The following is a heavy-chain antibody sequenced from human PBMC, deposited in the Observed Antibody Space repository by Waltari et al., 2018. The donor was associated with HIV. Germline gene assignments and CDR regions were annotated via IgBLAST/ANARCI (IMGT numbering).Heavy chain of an antibody. CDR1: GFIFTASD. CDR2: NRSKADRYAT. V-gene: IGHV3-73*01. Sequence: EVLLVESGGGVVQPGGSLKLSCAASGFIFTASDIHWVRQAAGKGVEWIGRNRSKADRYATGYSASVKGRFSISRDDSENKVFLQMNSLKADDSAVYYCTRRAALFRGVVDVDVWGQGTTVTVSS. D-gene: IGHD3-10*01. CDR3: TRRAALFRGVVDVDV. J-gene: IGHJ6*02.